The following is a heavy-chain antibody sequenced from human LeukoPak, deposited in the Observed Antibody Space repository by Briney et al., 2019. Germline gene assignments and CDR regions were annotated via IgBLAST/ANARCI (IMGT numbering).Heavy chain of an antibody. Sequence: GGSLRLSCAASGFTFSSYAMSWVRQAPGKGLEWVSAISGIGERTYYADSVKGRFTISRDNSKNTVNLQMNSLRAEDTAVYYCAKESPYSAPRNYYFDYWGQGILVTVSS. V-gene: IGHV3-23*01. CDR2: ISGIGERT. J-gene: IGHJ4*02. CDR3: AKESPYSAPRNYYFDY. CDR1: GFTFSSYA. D-gene: IGHD1-14*01.